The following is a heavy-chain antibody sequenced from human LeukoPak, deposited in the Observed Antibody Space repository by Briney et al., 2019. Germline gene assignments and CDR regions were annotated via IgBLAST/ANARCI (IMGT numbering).Heavy chain of an antibody. D-gene: IGHD1-26*01. Sequence: GASVKVSCKASGYTFTSYDINWVRQATGQGLEWMGRMNPNSGNTGYAQKFQGRVTMTRNTSISTAYMELSSLRSEDTAVYYCARSRKGMGGSYYWGQGTLVTVSS. V-gene: IGHV1-8*02. J-gene: IGHJ4*02. CDR3: ARSRKGMGGSYY. CDR2: MNPNSGNT. CDR1: GYTFTSYD.